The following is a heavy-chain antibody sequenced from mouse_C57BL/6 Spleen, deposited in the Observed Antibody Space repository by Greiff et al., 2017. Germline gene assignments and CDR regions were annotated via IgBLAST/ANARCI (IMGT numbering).Heavy chain of an antibody. Sequence: VQLQQPGAELVMPGASVKLSCKASGYTFTSYWMYWVKQRPGQGLEWIGEIVPSDSYTNYNHKFKGQSTLTVDKSSSTAYMQRSSLTSEDSAVYYCARYYSNYDYAMDYWGQGTSVTVSS. D-gene: IGHD2-5*01. V-gene: IGHV1-69*01. CDR2: IVPSDSYT. CDR3: ARYYSNYDYAMDY. J-gene: IGHJ4*01. CDR1: GYTFTSYW.